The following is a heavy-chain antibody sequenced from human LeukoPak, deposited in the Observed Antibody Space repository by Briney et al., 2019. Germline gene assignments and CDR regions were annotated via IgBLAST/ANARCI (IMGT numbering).Heavy chain of an antibody. CDR3: ARSLSDSSGWYYFDY. CDR1: GYTFTSYA. Sequence: ASVKPSCKASGYTFTSYAMHWVRQAPGQRLEWMGWINAGNGNTKYSQKFQGRVTITRDTSASTAYMELSSLRSEDTAVYYCARSLSDSSGWYYFDYWGQGTLVTVSS. J-gene: IGHJ4*02. CDR2: INAGNGNT. V-gene: IGHV1-3*01. D-gene: IGHD6-19*01.